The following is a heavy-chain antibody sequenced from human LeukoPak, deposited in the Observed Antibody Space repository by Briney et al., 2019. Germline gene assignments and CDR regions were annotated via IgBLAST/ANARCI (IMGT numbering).Heavy chain of an antibody. J-gene: IGHJ4*02. V-gene: IGHV6-1*01. CDR1: GDSVSSNSAA. Sequence: SQTLSLTCAISGDSVSSNSAAWNWIRQSPSRGLEWLGRTYYRSKWYNDYAVSVKSRITINPDTSKDQFSLQLNSVTPEDTAVYYCARAVGRITMVRGVISYFDYWGQGTLVTVSS. CDR2: TYYRSKWYN. CDR3: ARAVGRITMVRGVISYFDY. D-gene: IGHD3-10*01.